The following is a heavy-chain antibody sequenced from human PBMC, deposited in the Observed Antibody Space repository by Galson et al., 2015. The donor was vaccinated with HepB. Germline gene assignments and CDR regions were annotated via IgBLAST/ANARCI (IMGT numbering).Heavy chain of an antibody. CDR1: GFTFSSYG. V-gene: IGHV3-30*18. CDR2: ISYDGSNK. Sequence: SLRLSCAASGFTFSSYGMHWVRQAPGKGLEWVAVISYDGSNKYYADSVKGRFTISRDNSKNTLYLQMNSLRAEDTAVYYCAKDVVPGRYSGSYYGDPGYWGQGTLVTVSS. D-gene: IGHD1-26*01. J-gene: IGHJ4*02. CDR3: AKDVVPGRYSGSYYGDPGY.